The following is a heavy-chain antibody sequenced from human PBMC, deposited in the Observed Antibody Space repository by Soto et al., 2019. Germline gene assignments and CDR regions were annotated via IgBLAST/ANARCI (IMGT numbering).Heavy chain of an antibody. J-gene: IGHJ6*02. CDR3: ARGDTAIVPKGVDV. Sequence: ESVTMSVEGSGYTFTSYYITLARQLPGKGLEWMGRIDPSDSYTTYNPSFEGHVTISADKSIRTAYLQWTSLEASDTAMYYCARGDTAIVPKGVDVWGQGTQVTVYS. CDR2: IDPSDSYT. V-gene: IGHV5-10-1*01. D-gene: IGHD5-18*01. CDR1: GYTFTSYY.